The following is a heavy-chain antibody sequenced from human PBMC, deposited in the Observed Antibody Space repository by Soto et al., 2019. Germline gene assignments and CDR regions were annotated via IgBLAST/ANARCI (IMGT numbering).Heavy chain of an antibody. J-gene: IGHJ6*02. D-gene: IGHD2-15*01. Sequence: SETLSLTCSVSGYSVTSSDYYWAWIRQPPGKGLEWIGSMSYSGLTYYNPHLKSRVTLPADTSKTQFSVRLNCVTAADTAVYYCAPLSVSRSGPCGIHVWGQGTTVTVSS. CDR2: MSYSGLT. CDR3: APLSVSRSGPCGIHV. CDR1: GYSVTSSDYY. V-gene: IGHV4-39*01.